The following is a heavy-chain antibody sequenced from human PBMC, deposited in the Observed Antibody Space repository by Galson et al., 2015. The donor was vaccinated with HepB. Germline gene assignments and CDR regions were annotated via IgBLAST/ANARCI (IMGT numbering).Heavy chain of an antibody. CDR3: AKALNSGGFDY. D-gene: IGHD4-23*01. Sequence: SLRLSCAASGFNFDDYGMHWVRQAPGKGLEWVSGITWNSGTIGYAASVKGRFTISRDNGKNSLYLQMNSLRAEDTAFYYCAKALNSGGFDYWGQGTLVTVSS. CDR2: ITWNSGTI. CDR1: GFNFDDYG. V-gene: IGHV3-9*01. J-gene: IGHJ4*02.